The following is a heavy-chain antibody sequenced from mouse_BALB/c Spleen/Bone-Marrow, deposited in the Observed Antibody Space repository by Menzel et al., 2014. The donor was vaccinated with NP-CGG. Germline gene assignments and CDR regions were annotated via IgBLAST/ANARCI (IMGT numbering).Heavy chain of an antibody. CDR2: ISTYSGNT. CDR3: ARSGYGYDWFAY. D-gene: IGHD2-2*01. CDR1: GYTFTDYA. Sequence: QVQLQQSEPELVRPGVSVKISCKGSGYTFTDYAMHWVKQSHAKSLEWIGVISTYSGNTNYNQKFKGKATMTVDKSSSTAYMELARLTSEDSAIYYCARSGYGYDWFAYWGQGTLVTVSA. J-gene: IGHJ3*01. V-gene: IGHV1-67*01.